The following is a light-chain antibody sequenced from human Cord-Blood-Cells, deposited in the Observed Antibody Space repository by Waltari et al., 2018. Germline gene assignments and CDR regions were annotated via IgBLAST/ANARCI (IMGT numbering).Light chain of an antibody. V-gene: IGKV1-39*01. CDR1: QTISSY. CDR3: QQSYSTLLFT. CDR2: AAS. J-gene: IGKJ3*01. Sequence: DIQLTESPSSLSDCVGAGVTITCRACQTISSYLNWYQQKPGKAPKLLIYAASSLQSRVPSRFSGSGSGTDFTLTISSLQPEAFATYYSQQSYSTLLFTFGPGTKVDIK.